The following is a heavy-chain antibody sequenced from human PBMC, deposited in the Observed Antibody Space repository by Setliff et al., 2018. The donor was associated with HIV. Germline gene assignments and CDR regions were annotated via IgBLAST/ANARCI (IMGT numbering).Heavy chain of an antibody. J-gene: IGHJ4*02. V-gene: IGHV4-61*02. CDR1: GGSISSGSYF. CDR2: IYTSGST. Sequence: KPSETLSLTCTVSGGSISSGSYFWTWIRQPAGKGLEWIGRIYTSGSTNYNPSLKSRVTISVDTSKNQFSLKLSSVTAADTAVYYCAGGGSWYGDDSFDYWGQGTLVTVSS. CDR3: AGGGSWYGDDSFDY. D-gene: IGHD6-13*01.